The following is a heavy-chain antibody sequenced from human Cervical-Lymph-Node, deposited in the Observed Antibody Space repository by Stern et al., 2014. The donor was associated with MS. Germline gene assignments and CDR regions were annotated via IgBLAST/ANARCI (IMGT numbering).Heavy chain of an antibody. Sequence: QLQETGPGLVKPSQTLSLTCTVAGGSISSGGSFWTWVRQSPGTGLEWIGYIYDTRTTYYSPSLKSRISMSIDTSKNQFSLELTSVTAADTAVYFCARFNSAMPSFDYWGQGTLVTVSS. CDR1: GGSISSGGSF. CDR2: IYDTRTT. V-gene: IGHV4-30-4*01. J-gene: IGHJ4*02. D-gene: IGHD2-2*01. CDR3: ARFNSAMPSFDY.